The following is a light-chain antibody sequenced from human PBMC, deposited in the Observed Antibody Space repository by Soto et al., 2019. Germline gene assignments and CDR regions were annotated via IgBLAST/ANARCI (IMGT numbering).Light chain of an antibody. J-gene: IGLJ3*02. CDR1: SSNIGAGSD. V-gene: IGLV1-40*01. CDR2: TNT. Sequence: QSILTQPPSVSGAPGQRVTISCTGSSSNIGAGSDVHWYQQLPGTAPKLLIHTNTRRPSGVPDRFSGSKSGTSASLAITGLQAEDEADYYCQSYDSSLSGVVFGGGTKLTVL. CDR3: QSYDSSLSGVV.